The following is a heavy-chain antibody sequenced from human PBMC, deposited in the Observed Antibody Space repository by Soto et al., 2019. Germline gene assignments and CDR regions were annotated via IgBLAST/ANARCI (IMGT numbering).Heavy chain of an antibody. J-gene: IGHJ4*02. Sequence: EVQLLESGGGLVQPGGSLRLSCAASGFTFSSYAMSWVRQAPGKGLEWVSAISGSGGSTYYADSVKGRFTISRDNSKNTLYLQMNSLGAEDTAVYYCASSGVTYYYDSSGYRPGYWGQGTLVTVSS. CDR3: ASSGVTYYYDSSGYRPGY. CDR2: ISGSGGST. V-gene: IGHV3-23*01. CDR1: GFTFSSYA. D-gene: IGHD3-22*01.